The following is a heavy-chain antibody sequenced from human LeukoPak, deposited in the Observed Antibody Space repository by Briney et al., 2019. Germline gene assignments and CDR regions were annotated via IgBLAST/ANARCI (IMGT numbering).Heavy chain of an antibody. CDR1: GFSFSSYG. CDR3: AKDQGYYYYYYMDV. Sequence: GGSLRLSCAASGFSFSSYGMHWVRQAPGKGLEWVAVIWYDGSINYYGDSVKGRFTISRDNSKNTLYLQMNSLRAEDTAVYYCAKDQGYYYYYYMDVWGKGTTVTVSS. CDR2: IWYDGSIN. J-gene: IGHJ6*03. V-gene: IGHV3-30*02.